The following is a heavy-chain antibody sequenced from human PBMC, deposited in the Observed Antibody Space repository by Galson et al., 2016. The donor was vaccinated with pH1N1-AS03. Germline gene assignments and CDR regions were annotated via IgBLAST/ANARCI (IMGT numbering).Heavy chain of an antibody. CDR3: TTLSYCAGGVCYFFDF. CDR2: IKSNTDGGTI. Sequence: SLRLSCAASGFTFSNAWMSWVRQAPGKGLEWVGRIKSNTDGGTIEYAAPVKDRFTISRDDSKNTLYLQMNTLKTEDTAVYYCTTLSYCAGGVCYFFDFWGQGTLVTVSS. D-gene: IGHD2-8*02. CDR1: GFTFSNAW. J-gene: IGHJ4*02. V-gene: IGHV3-15*01.